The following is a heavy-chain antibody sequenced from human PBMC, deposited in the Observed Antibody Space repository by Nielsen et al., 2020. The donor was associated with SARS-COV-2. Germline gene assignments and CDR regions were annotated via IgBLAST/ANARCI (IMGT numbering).Heavy chain of an antibody. CDR2: IKQDGSEK. J-gene: IGHJ4*02. CDR3: ARGIAVADY. Sequence: ETLSLTCTVSGGSISSSSYYWGWIRQPPGKGLEWVANIKQDGSEKYYVDSVKGRFTISRDNAKNSLYLQMNSLRAEDTAVYYCARGIAVADYWGQGTLVTVSS. CDR1: GGSISSSSYY. V-gene: IGHV3-7*03. D-gene: IGHD6-19*01.